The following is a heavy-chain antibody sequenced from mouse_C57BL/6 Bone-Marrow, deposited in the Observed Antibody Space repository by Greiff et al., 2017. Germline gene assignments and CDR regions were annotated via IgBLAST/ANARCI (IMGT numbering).Heavy chain of an antibody. CDR1: GFNIKNTY. CDR2: IDPANGNT. CDR3: ARYRGSSYSYYFDY. Sequence: EVQRVESVAELVRPGASVKLSCTASGFNIKNTYMHWVKQTPEQGLEWIGRIDPANGNTTYAPKFPGKATITADTSSNTAYLQLSSLTSEDTAIYYCARYRGSSYSYYFDYWGQGTTLTVSS. D-gene: IGHD1-1*01. V-gene: IGHV14-3*01. J-gene: IGHJ2*01.